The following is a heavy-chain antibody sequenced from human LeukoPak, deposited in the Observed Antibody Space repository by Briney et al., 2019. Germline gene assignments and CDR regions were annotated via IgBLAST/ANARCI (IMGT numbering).Heavy chain of an antibody. J-gene: IGHJ4*02. D-gene: IGHD3-16*01. CDR1: GGTFTSYA. CDR3: AGGRDGHDDY. V-gene: IGHV1-69*04. CDR2: ITPIVGLA. Sequence: SAKVSCKASGGTFTSYAISWVRQAPGQGLEWMGRITPIVGLANYAQKFQGRVTFIADKSTSTSYMNLSGLRSEDTAVYYCAGGRDGHDDYWGQGTLVTVSS.